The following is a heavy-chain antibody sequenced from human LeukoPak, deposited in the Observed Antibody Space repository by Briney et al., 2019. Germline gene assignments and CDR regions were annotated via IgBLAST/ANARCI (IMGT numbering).Heavy chain of an antibody. CDR1: GFTFSNYA. V-gene: IGHV3-23*01. D-gene: IGHD3-9*01. Sequence: GASLRLSCAASGFTFSNYAMSWVRQPPGKGLEWVSAITGGGSGIYYADSMKSRFTISRDNSKNTLYLQINSLRAEDTAVYYCAKWGDYDVLTGYYVSDYWGQGTLVTVSS. CDR3: AKWGDYDVLTGYYVSDY. J-gene: IGHJ4*02. CDR2: ITGGGSGI.